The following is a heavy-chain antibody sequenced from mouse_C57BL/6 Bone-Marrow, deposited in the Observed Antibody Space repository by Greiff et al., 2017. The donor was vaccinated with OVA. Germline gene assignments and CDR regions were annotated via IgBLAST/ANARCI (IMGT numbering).Heavy chain of an antibody. CDR3: ARHYYYDSSYDYAMDY. CDR2: INSDGGST. J-gene: IGHJ4*01. Sequence: DVMLVESGGGLVQPGESLKLSCESNEYEFPSHDMSWVRKTPEKRLELVAAINSDGGSTYYPDNMERRFIISRDNPKKTLYLQMSSLRSEDTALYYCARHYYYDSSYDYAMDYWGQGTSVTVSS. D-gene: IGHD1-1*01. V-gene: IGHV5-2*01. CDR1: EYEFPSHD.